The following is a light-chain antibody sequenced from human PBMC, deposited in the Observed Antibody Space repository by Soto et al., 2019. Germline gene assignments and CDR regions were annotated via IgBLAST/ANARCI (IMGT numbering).Light chain of an antibody. Sequence: DIQMTQSPSSVSASVGDRVTITCRASQAISTWLAWYQQNPGKAPTLLIYSASNLQSGVPSRFSGSGSGTDFTLTISSLQPEDFATYYCQQANSFPRTFGQGTKVEIK. J-gene: IGKJ1*01. V-gene: IGKV1D-12*01. CDR1: QAISTW. CDR3: QQANSFPRT. CDR2: SAS.